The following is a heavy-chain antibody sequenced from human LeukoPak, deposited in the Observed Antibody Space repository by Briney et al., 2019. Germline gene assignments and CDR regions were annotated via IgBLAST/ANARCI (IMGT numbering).Heavy chain of an antibody. Sequence: GGSLRLSCAASGFTVSSSYMTWVRQAPGTGLAWVSVIYSDSTTFYADSVKGRFTISRDNSKNTLYLQMNSLRAEDTAVYYCARRGSEYIVVVPAAIPLYYYYMDVWGKGTTVTVSS. J-gene: IGHJ6*03. V-gene: IGHV3-66*01. CDR1: GFTVSSSY. CDR2: IYSDSTT. D-gene: IGHD2-2*02. CDR3: ARRGSEYIVVVPAAIPLYYYYMDV.